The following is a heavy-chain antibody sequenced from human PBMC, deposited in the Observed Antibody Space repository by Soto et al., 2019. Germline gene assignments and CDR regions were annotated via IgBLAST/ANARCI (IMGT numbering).Heavy chain of an antibody. Sequence: NPSETLSLTCTVSGGSISSSSYYWGWIRQPPGKGLEWIGSIYYSGSTYYNPSLKSRVTISVDTSKNQFSLKLSSVTAADTAVYYCARSVPTITIFGVVIPWFDPWGQGTLVTVSS. J-gene: IGHJ5*02. CDR1: GGSISSSSYY. V-gene: IGHV4-39*01. D-gene: IGHD3-3*01. CDR2: IYYSGST. CDR3: ARSVPTITIFGVVIPWFDP.